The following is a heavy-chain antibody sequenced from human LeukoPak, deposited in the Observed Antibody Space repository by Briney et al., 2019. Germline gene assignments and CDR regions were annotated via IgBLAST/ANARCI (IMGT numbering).Heavy chain of an antibody. CDR1: GFTFSSYS. CDR3: ARDPTVSRGYSFSHYYYGMDV. CDR2: ISSSSSYI. Sequence: GGSLRLSCAASGFTFSSYSMNWVRQAPGKGLEWVSSISSSSSYIYYADSVKGRFTISRDNAKNSLYLQMNSLRAEDTAVYYCARDPTVSRGYSFSHYYYGMDVWGQGTTVTVSS. D-gene: IGHD5-18*01. J-gene: IGHJ6*02. V-gene: IGHV3-21*01.